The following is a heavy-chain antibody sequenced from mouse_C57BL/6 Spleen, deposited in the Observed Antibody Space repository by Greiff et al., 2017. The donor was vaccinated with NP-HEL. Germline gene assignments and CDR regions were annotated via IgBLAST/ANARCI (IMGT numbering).Heavy chain of an antibody. CDR1: GYTFTDYN. D-gene: IGHD3-2*02. V-gene: IGHV1-18*01. CDR3: ARSQTAQAVPYYFDY. Sequence: EVQLQQSGPELVKPGASVKIPCKASGYTFTDYNMDWVKQSHGKSLEWIGDINPNNGGTIYNQKFKGKATLTVDKSSSTAYMELRSLTSEDTAVYYCARSQTAQAVPYYFDYWGQGTTLTVSS. J-gene: IGHJ2*01. CDR2: INPNNGGT.